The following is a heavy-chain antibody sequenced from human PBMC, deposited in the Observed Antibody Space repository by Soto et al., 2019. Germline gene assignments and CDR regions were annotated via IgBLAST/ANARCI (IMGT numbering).Heavy chain of an antibody. V-gene: IGHV6-1*01. CDR1: GDSVSNNSAA. Sequence: PSQTLSLTCASSGDSVSNNSAAWNWIRQSPSRGLEWLGRTYYRSKWYHEYALSVKSRISINPDTSKNQFSLQLNSATPDDTAVYYCAREYNTGWSTRGQGTLVTVSS. CDR3: AREYNTGWST. CDR2: TYYRSKWYH. D-gene: IGHD6-19*01. J-gene: IGHJ4*02.